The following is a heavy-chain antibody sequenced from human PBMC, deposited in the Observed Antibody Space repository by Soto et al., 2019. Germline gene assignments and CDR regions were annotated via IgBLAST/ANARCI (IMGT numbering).Heavy chain of an antibody. Sequence: ASVKVSCKASGYTFTGYYMHWVRQAPGQGLEWMGWINPNSGGTNYAQKLQGRVTMTTDTSTSTAYMELRSLRSDDTAVYYCARVLGALGHWFDPWAQGTLVTVSS. J-gene: IGHJ5*02. V-gene: IGHV1-2*02. D-gene: IGHD1-26*01. CDR2: INPNSGGT. CDR3: ARVLGALGHWFDP. CDR1: GYTFTGYY.